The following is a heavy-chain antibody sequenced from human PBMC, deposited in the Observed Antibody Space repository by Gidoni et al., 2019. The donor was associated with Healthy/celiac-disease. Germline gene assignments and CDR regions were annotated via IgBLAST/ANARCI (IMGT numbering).Heavy chain of an antibody. D-gene: IGHD3-10*01. CDR1: GYSFTSYW. J-gene: IGHJ3*02. CDR3: ARSMVRGVIITPAVAFDI. V-gene: IGHV5-51*01. CDR2: IYPGDSDT. Sequence: EVQLVQSGAEVKKPGESLQISCKGSGYSFTSYWIGWVRQMPGKGLEWMGFIYPGDSDTRYSPSFQGQVTISADKSISTAYLQWSSLKASDTAMYYCARSMVRGVIITPAVAFDIWGQGTMVTVSS.